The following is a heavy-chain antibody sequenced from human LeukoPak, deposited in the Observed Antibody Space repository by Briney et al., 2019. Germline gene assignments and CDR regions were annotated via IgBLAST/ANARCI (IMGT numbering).Heavy chain of an antibody. CDR3: ASFAGGDGRGGNSDF. V-gene: IGHV3-7*05. J-gene: IGHJ2*01. CDR2: IKQDGSEK. D-gene: IGHD3-16*01. CDR1: GFTFSNYW. Sequence: GGSLRLSCAASGFTFSNYWMSWVRQTPGKGLEWVANIKQDGSEKYYVDSVKGRFTISRDNAKNSLYLQMNSLRAEDTAVYYCASFAGGDGRGGNSDFGARGPRVTVSS.